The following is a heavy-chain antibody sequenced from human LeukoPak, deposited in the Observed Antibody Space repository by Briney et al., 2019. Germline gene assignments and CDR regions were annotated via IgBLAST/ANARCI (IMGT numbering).Heavy chain of an antibody. Sequence: GASVKVSCKASGYTFNSYGISWVRQAPGQGLEWMGWISAYKGKTNYAQKFQGRVTMTTDTSTSTAYMELRSLTSDDTAVYYCARDGAPGTAAADVGNWFDPWGQGTLVTVSS. CDR2: ISAYKGKT. D-gene: IGHD6-13*01. CDR3: ARDGAPGTAAADVGNWFDP. CDR1: GYTFNSYG. V-gene: IGHV1-18*01. J-gene: IGHJ5*02.